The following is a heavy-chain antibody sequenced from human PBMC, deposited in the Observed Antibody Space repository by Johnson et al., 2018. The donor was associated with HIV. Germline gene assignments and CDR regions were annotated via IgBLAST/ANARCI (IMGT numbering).Heavy chain of an antibody. Sequence: QVQLVESGGGVVQPGRSLRLFCAVSGFNFNTYTMHWVRQAPGRGLEWVAVISYDGGNRYYADSVKGRFTISRDSSKNTLYLQMNSLKTEDTAMYYCHDFWSDHNAFDIWGQGTMVTVSA. D-gene: IGHD3-3*01. CDR2: ISYDGGNR. V-gene: IGHV3-30*07. CDR1: GFNFNTYT. J-gene: IGHJ3*02. CDR3: HDFWSDHNAFDI.